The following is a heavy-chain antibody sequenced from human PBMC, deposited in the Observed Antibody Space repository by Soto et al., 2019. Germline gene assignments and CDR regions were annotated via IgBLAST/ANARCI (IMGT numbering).Heavy chain of an antibody. J-gene: IGHJ5*02. CDR2: NYPGDSDT. CDR3: AGQLVGATSPRCFDP. D-gene: IGHD1-26*01. V-gene: IGHV5-51*01. CDR1: GYTFTNYW. Sequence: EVQLVQSGAAVKKRGESLTISCKGSGYTFTNYWIAWVRQMPGKGLEWMGINYPGDSDTKYSPSFQAQVTISADKSISTAYLQWSSLKASDTAIYYCAGQLVGATSPRCFDPWGQGTLVTFSS.